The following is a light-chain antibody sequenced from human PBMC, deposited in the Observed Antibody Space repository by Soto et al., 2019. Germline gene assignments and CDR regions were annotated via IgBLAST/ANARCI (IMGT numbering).Light chain of an antibody. CDR3: QQANSFPLT. V-gene: IGKV1D-12*01. CDR2: TAS. J-gene: IGKJ4*01. Sequence: DIQVTQSPSSVSASVGDRGTITCRAGQAIGSWLTWYQHKPEKAPELLISTASSLQSGVASRFSGSGSRSEFTHTISSLQSDDFGTYYCQQANSFPLTFGRGTKV. CDR1: QAIGSW.